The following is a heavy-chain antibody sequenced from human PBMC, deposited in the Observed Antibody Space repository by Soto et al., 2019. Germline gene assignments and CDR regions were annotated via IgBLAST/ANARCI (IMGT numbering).Heavy chain of an antibody. CDR1: GFTFNNYA. J-gene: IGHJ4*02. CDR2: ISNTGGGT. Sequence: GGSLRLSCAASGFTFNNYAMNWVRQAPGMGLEWVATISNTGGGTYYADSVKGRFTISRDNSKNTLYLQMSSLRVEDTAVYYCAKDRLAGNFDYWGQGTQVTISS. CDR3: AKDRLAGNFDY. V-gene: IGHV3-23*01.